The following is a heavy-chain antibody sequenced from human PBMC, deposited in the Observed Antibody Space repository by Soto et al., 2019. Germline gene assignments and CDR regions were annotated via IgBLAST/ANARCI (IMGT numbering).Heavy chain of an antibody. Sequence: GESLKISCKGSGYSFTSYWIGWVRQMPGKGLEWLGIMHLGDSDTRYSPSFQGQVTISADTAINTAYLQWSSLKASDTAMYYCARLGDFGSGNYYYNYGMDVWGQGTTVTVSS. D-gene: IGHD3-10*01. J-gene: IGHJ6*02. V-gene: IGHV5-51*01. CDR1: GYSFTSYW. CDR2: MHLGDSDT. CDR3: ARLGDFGSGNYYYNYGMDV.